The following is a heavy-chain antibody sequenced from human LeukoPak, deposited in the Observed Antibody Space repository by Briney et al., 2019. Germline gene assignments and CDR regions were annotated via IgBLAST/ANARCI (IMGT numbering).Heavy chain of an antibody. CDR1: GFTFSSYG. D-gene: IGHD3-10*01. CDR3: ARERITMVRGVTVYYFDY. V-gene: IGHV3-33*01. CDR2: IWYDGSNK. J-gene: IGHJ4*02. Sequence: GGSLRLSCAASGFTFSSYGMHWVRQAPGKGLEWVAVIWYDGSNKYYADSVKGRFTISRDNSKNTLYLQMNSLRAEDTAVYYCARERITMVRGVTVYYFDYWGQGTLVTVSS.